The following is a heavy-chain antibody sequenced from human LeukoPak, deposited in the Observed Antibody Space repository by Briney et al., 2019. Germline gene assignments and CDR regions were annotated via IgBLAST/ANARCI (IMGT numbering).Heavy chain of an antibody. CDR1: GGSISSYY. Sequence: SETLSLTCTVSGGSISSYYWSWIRQPPGKGLEWIGYIYYTGSTNYNPSLKSRVTISVDTSKNQFSLKLTSVTAADTAVYYCAREGGFYRPLDYSGQGTLVTVSS. J-gene: IGHJ4*02. CDR2: IYYTGST. CDR3: AREGGFYRPLDY. D-gene: IGHD3-3*01. V-gene: IGHV4-59*01.